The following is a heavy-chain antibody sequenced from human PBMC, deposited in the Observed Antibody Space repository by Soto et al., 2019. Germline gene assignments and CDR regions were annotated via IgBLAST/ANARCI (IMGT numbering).Heavy chain of an antibody. D-gene: IGHD5-18*01. J-gene: IGHJ3*02. V-gene: IGHV4-38-2*02. CDR1: GYSISSGYY. CDR2: IYHSGST. Sequence: SETLSLTCAVSGYSISSGYYWGWIRQPPGKGLEWIGSIYHSGSTYYNPSLKSRVTISVDTSKNQFSLKLSSVTAADTAVYYCAGDLSYAKGMGIQIWLHAFDIWGQGTMVTV. CDR3: AGDLSYAKGMGIQIWLHAFDI.